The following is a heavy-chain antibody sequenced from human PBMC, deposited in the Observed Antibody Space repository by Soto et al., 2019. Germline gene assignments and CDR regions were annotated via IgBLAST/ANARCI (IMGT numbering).Heavy chain of an antibody. Sequence: SETLSLTCTVSGCSIGTYYWSWIRQLPGKGLEWIGYIYYRGNTDCNPSLKSRVTISLDTPKNQFSLKLSSVTAADTAVYYCARHPGYYDILTGYTTYYFDYWGQGILVTVSS. J-gene: IGHJ4*02. CDR1: GCSIGTYY. CDR3: ARHPGYYDILTGYTTYYFDY. CDR2: IYYRGNT. V-gene: IGHV4-59*08. D-gene: IGHD3-9*01.